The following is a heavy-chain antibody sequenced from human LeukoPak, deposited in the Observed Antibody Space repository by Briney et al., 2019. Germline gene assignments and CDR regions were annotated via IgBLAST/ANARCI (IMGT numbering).Heavy chain of an antibody. CDR2: ISSSSTI. Sequence: TGGSLRLSCAASGFTFSSYSMNWVRQAPGKGLEWVSYISSSSTIYYADSVKGRFTISRDNAKNSLYLQMNSLRAEDTAVYYCARAYYGSGSYSFDYWGQGTLVTVSP. CDR3: ARAYYGSGSYSFDY. J-gene: IGHJ4*02. D-gene: IGHD3-10*01. CDR1: GFTFSSYS. V-gene: IGHV3-48*01.